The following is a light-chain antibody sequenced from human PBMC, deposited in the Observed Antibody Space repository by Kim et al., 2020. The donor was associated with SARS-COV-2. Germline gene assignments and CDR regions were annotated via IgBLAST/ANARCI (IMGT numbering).Light chain of an antibody. CDR1: SSNIGAYYD. CDR3: QSYDRSLSGSV. Sequence: QGVTISCTGSSSNIGAYYDVHWYQQLPGAAPKLLIYDNHNRPAGVPDRFSGSKSGTSASLAITGLQPEDEADYYCQSYDRSLSGSVFGGGTKLTVL. CDR2: DNH. V-gene: IGLV1-40*01. J-gene: IGLJ3*02.